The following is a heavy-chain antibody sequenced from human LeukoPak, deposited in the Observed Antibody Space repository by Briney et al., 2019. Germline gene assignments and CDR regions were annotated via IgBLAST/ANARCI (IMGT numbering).Heavy chain of an antibody. V-gene: IGHV3-48*03. Sequence: GGSLRLSCAASGFTFSSYEVIWVRQAPGKGLEWVSYMSSSGTTIHYVDSVKGRFRNSRDNAKNTVYLEMNSLRSEDTAVYYCARSLIPLGMDVWGQGTTVTVSS. D-gene: IGHD2-21*01. J-gene: IGHJ6*02. CDR3: ARSLIPLGMDV. CDR1: GFTFSSYE. CDR2: MSSSGTTI.